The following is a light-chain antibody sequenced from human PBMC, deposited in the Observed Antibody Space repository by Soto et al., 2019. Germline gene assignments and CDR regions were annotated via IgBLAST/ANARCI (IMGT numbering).Light chain of an antibody. Sequence: DIQLTQSPSFLSAAVGDRVTLTCRASQGISSFLAWYQQKPGKAPKLLISAASTLQSGVPSRLLGHGSGTEFTLTISSLQTEDFATYYCQQLNTHPYTCGQGTKLEIK. J-gene: IGKJ2*01. V-gene: IGKV1-9*01. CDR2: AAS. CDR3: QQLNTHPYT. CDR1: QGISSF.